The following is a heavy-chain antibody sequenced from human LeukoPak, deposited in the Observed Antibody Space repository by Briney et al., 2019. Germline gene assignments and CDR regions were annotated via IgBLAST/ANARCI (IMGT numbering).Heavy chain of an antibody. CDR1: GFTFSSYA. Sequence: PGGSLRLSCAASGFTFSSYAMSWVRQAPGKGLEWVSAISGSGGTTYYADSVKGRFTISRDNSKNTLYLQMNSLRAEDTAVYYCARDAGGELPQDNWFDPWGQGTLVTVSS. CDR2: ISGSGGTT. J-gene: IGHJ5*02. V-gene: IGHV3-23*01. CDR3: ARDAGGELPQDNWFDP. D-gene: IGHD1-26*01.